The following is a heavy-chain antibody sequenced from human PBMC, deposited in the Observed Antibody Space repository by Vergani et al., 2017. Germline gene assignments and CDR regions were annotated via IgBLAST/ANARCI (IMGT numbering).Heavy chain of an antibody. D-gene: IGHD1-26*01. CDR2: INHSGST. CDR1: GGYFSGYY. V-gene: IGHV4-34*01. J-gene: IGHJ4*02. CDR3: ARRPGQKRGRVGATSYFDY. Sequence: QVQLQESCPGLVKSSETLSLTCAVYGGYFSGYYWRWIRQPPGKGLEWIGEINHSGSTNYNPSLKSRVTISVDTSKNQFSLKLSSVTAADTAVYYCARRPGQKRGRVGATSYFDYWGQGTLVTVSS.